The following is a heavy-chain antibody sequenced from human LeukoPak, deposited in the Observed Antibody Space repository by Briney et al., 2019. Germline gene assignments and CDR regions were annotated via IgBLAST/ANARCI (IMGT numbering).Heavy chain of an antibody. CDR3: AKDGALGPAFDI. CDR1: GFTFSSYA. Sequence: GGSLRLSCAASGFTFSSYAMSWVRQAPGKGLEWVSAISGSGGSTYYAGSVKGRFTISRDNSKNTLYLQMNSLRAEDTAVCYCAKDGALGPAFDIWGQGTMVTVSS. CDR2: ISGSGGST. J-gene: IGHJ3*02. D-gene: IGHD7-27*01. V-gene: IGHV3-23*01.